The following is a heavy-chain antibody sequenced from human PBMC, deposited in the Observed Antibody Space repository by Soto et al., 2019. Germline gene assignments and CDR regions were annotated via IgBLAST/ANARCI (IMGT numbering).Heavy chain of an antibody. CDR1: GGSFSGYY. CDR3: ARTYSSSWSPFEY. CDR2: INQSGST. Sequence: SETLSLTCAVYGGSFSGYYWSWIRQPPGRELEWIGEINQSGSTNYNPSLKSRVTISVDTSKNQFSLKLSSVTAADTAVHYCARTYSSSWSPFEYWGQGTLVTVSS. V-gene: IGHV4-34*01. J-gene: IGHJ4*02. D-gene: IGHD6-13*01.